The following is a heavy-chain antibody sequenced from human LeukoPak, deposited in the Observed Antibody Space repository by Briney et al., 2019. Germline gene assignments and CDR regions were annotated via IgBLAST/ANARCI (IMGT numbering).Heavy chain of an antibody. V-gene: IGHV3-74*01. D-gene: IGHD1-26*01. CDR3: ARGQWDRYFDY. CDR2: INSDGINT. J-gene: IGHJ4*02. CDR1: GFTFSSYW. Sequence: TGGSLRLSCAASGFTFSSYWMHWVRQAPGKGLVWVSRINSDGINTTYADSVKGRFTSSRDNAKDTLYLQMNSLRAEDTAVYYCARGQWDRYFDYWGQGSLVTVSS.